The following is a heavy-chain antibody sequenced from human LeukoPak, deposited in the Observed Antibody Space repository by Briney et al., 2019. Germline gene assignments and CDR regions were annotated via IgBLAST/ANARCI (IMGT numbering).Heavy chain of an antibody. CDR1: GFTVSSNY. J-gene: IGHJ4*02. CDR3: ARSSTYGLGYFDY. Sequence: GGSLRLSCAASGFTVSSNYMSSVRQAPGKGLEWVSVIYTGGTTYYADSVKGRFTISRDNSKNTLYLQMNSLRAEDTAVYYCARSSTYGLGYFDYWGQGTLVTVSS. CDR2: IYTGGTT. V-gene: IGHV3-53*01. D-gene: IGHD3-10*01.